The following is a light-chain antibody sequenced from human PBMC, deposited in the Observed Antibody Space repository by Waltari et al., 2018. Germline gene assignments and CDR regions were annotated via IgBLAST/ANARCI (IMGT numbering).Light chain of an antibody. Sequence: QSALTQPASVSGSPGQSITISCTGTTRAVGRYNYVSCYQCHPGKAPELIIYEVSNRPSGVSDRFSGSKSGNTASLSISGLQPEDEADYYCSSYTSIKTPYVVFGGGTKVTVL. CDR3: SSYTSIKTPYVV. CDR1: TRAVGRYNY. V-gene: IGLV2-14*01. CDR2: EVS. J-gene: IGLJ2*01.